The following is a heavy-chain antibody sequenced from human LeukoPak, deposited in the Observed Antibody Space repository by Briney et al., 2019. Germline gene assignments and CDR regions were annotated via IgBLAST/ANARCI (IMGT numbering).Heavy chain of an antibody. V-gene: IGHV3-23*01. CDR1: GFTFSSYA. CDR3: AKDFGDLADAFDI. J-gene: IGHJ3*02. Sequence: GGSLRLSCAASGFTFSSYATSWVRQGPGKGLEWVSAISGSGGSTYYADSVKGRFTISRDNSKNTLYLQMNSLRAEDTAVYYCAKDFGDLADAFDIWGQGTMVTVSS. D-gene: IGHD3-10*01. CDR2: ISGSGGST.